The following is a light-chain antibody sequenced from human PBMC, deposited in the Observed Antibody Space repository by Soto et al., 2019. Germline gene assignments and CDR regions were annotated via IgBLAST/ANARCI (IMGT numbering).Light chain of an antibody. Sequence: EIVLTQSPGTLSVSPGDRVTLSCRASQSISINLAWYQHKPGQAPRLLIHGASTRATGISARISGSGSGTEFTLTISSLQPEDFAIYYCQQYSKWPITFGQGTRLEIK. CDR1: QSISIN. V-gene: IGKV3D-15*01. J-gene: IGKJ5*01. CDR2: GAS. CDR3: QQYSKWPIT.